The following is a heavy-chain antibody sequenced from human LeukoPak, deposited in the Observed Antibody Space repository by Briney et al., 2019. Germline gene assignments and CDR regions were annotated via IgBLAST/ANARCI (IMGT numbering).Heavy chain of an antibody. CDR1: GFTVSRKY. Sequence: GGSLRLSCAASGFTVSRKYMTWVRQAPGKGLEWVSLIYSDGTTYYADSVKGRFIISRDNSKNTVYLQMNSLRAEDTAVYYCAREWNVEYWGQGTLVTVSS. CDR2: IYSDGTT. D-gene: IGHD1-1*01. CDR3: AREWNVEY. V-gene: IGHV3-66*01. J-gene: IGHJ4*02.